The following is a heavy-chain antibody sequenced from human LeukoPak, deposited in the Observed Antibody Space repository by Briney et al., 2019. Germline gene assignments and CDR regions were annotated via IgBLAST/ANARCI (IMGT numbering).Heavy chain of an antibody. J-gene: IGHJ4*02. CDR2: ISSSSDYI. D-gene: IGHD2-8*01. CDR3: TRGTDGLWDF. Sequence: GGSLRLSCVVSGLTSTGYSMTWVRQAPGKGLEWVSSISSSSDYILYADSVKGRFTISRDNAKNSLYLQMNSLRAEDTAVYCCTRGTDGLWDFWGQGTLVTVSS. CDR1: GLTSTGYS. V-gene: IGHV3-21*01.